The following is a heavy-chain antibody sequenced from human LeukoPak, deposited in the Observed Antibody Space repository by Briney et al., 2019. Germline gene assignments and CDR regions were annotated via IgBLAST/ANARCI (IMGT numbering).Heavy chain of an antibody. CDR2: FRSKAYGGTT. CDR1: GFTFGDYA. CDR3: TRVGYCGGDCYLPDY. Sequence: PGGSLRLSCTASGFTFGDYAMSWVRRAPGRGLGGVGFFRSKAYGGTTEYAASVKGRFTISRDDSKSIAYLQMNSLKTEDTAVYYCTRVGYCGGDCYLPDYWGQGTLVTVSS. V-gene: IGHV3-49*04. J-gene: IGHJ4*02. D-gene: IGHD2-21*02.